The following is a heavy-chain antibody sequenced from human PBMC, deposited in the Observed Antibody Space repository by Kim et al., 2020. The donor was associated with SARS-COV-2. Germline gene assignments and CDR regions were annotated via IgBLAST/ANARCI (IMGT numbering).Heavy chain of an antibody. Sequence: YDPSLKSRVTISVDASKNQFSLKLSSVTAADTAVYYCARVYSSSWFRIDYWGQGTLVTVSS. J-gene: IGHJ4*02. V-gene: IGHV4-34*01. D-gene: IGHD6-13*01. CDR3: ARVYSSSWFRIDY.